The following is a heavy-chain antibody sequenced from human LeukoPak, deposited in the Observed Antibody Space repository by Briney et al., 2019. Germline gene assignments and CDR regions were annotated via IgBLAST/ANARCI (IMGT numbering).Heavy chain of an antibody. V-gene: IGHV3-30*18. CDR3: AKRPSDYGDYVSYFDY. CDR1: GFTFSTYS. Sequence: GGSLRLSCAASGFTFSTYSMHWVRQAPGKGLEWVGVISDDGRSKDYADSVKGRFTISRDNSKDTLCLQMNSLRAEDTAVYYCAKRPSDYGDYVSYFDYWGQGTLVTVSS. D-gene: IGHD4-17*01. CDR2: ISDDGRSK. J-gene: IGHJ4*02.